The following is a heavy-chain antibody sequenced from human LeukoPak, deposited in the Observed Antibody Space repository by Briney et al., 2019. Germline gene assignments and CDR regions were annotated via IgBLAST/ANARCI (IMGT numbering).Heavy chain of an antibody. CDR1: GGSLSGFY. J-gene: IGHJ5*02. Sequence: SETLSLTCAVHGGSLSGFYWSWIRQPPGKGLEWIGEINHSGTTNYNPSLKSRVTISVDTSKNQVSLDLASVAAADTAVYYCARASSFDKTTRWNPAYFGPWGPGSLVTVAS. D-gene: IGHD1-1*01. CDR3: ARASSFDKTTRWNPAYFGP. CDR2: INHSGTT. V-gene: IGHV4-34*01.